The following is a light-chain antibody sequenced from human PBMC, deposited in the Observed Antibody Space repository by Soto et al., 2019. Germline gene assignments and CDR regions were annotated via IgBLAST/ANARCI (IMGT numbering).Light chain of an antibody. Sequence: EIVLTQSPATLSLSPGERATLSCRARETVSSFLAWYQQKPGQAPRLLIYDASNRATGIPARFSGSGSETDFTLTISSLEPEDFAVYYCQHRSNFGPGTKVDIK. CDR1: ETVSSF. J-gene: IGKJ3*01. V-gene: IGKV3-11*01. CDR2: DAS. CDR3: QHRSN.